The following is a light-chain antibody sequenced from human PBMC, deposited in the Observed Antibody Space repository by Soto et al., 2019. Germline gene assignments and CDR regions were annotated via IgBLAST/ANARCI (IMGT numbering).Light chain of an antibody. CDR2: RAS. Sequence: DIRLTQSPSTLSASVGDRVTITCRASQSISDRLAWYQQKSGKAPRLLIYRASSLENEVPSRFSGSGSGTEFPLTISSLQPDDFATYYCQQYNLYSAITFGQGTKLEI. CDR1: QSISDR. V-gene: IGKV1-5*03. J-gene: IGKJ2*01. CDR3: QQYNLYSAIT.